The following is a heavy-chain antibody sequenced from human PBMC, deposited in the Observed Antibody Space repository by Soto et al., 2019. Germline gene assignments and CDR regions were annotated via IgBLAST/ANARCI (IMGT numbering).Heavy chain of an antibody. CDR2: ITSGSTI. CDR3: ARPRPPYCSGGSCYYYYGMDV. V-gene: IGHV3-11*01. J-gene: IGHJ6*02. Sequence: QVQLVESGGGLVKPGGSLRLSCAASGFTFSDYYMSWIRQAPGKELEWVSYITSGSTIYYADSVKGRFTISRDNAKNSLYLQMTSRRAEDTAVYYCARPRPPYCSGGSCYYYYGMDVWGQGTTVTVSS. D-gene: IGHD2-15*01. CDR1: GFTFSDYY.